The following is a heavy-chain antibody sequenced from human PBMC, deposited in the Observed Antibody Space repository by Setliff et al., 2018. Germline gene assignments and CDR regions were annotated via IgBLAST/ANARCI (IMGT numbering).Heavy chain of an antibody. CDR3: ARGDGVFWTGYPPPPDF. CDR2: ISTYNGDT. CDR1: GYTFTSYG. Sequence: ASVKVSCKASGYTFTSYGISWVRQAPGQGLEWMGWISTYNGDTNYVQKLQGRVTMTTDTSTSTAYMELRSLRSDDTAVYYCARGDGVFWTGYPPPPDFWGQGTLVTVSS. J-gene: IGHJ4*02. D-gene: IGHD3-3*01. V-gene: IGHV1-18*01.